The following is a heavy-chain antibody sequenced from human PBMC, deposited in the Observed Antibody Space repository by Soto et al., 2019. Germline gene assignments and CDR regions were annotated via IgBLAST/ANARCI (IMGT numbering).Heavy chain of an antibody. Sequence: SVNVSCKASGGTFSSYAISWVRQAPGQGLEWMGGIIPIFGTANYAQKFQGRVTITADESTSTAYMELSSLRSEDTAVYYCARDRGLGTMVRGVIIMGAYYYYGMDVWGQGTTVTVSS. V-gene: IGHV1-69*13. CDR3: ARDRGLGTMVRGVIIMGAYYYYGMDV. D-gene: IGHD3-10*01. J-gene: IGHJ6*02. CDR1: GGTFSSYA. CDR2: IIPIFGTA.